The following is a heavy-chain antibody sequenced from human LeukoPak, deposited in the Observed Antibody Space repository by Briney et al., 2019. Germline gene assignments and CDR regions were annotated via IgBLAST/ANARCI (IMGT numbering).Heavy chain of an antibody. J-gene: IGHJ5*02. D-gene: IGHD6-19*01. V-gene: IGHV1-18*01. CDR3: ARAGSVAGPIYWFDP. CDR2: ISAYNGNT. Sequence: ASVKVSCKASGYTFTSYGITWVRQAPGQGLEWMGWISAYNGNTNYAQKLRGRVTMTTDTSTSTAYMELRSLRSDDTAVYYCARAGSVAGPIYWFDPWGQGTLVTVSS. CDR1: GYTFTSYG.